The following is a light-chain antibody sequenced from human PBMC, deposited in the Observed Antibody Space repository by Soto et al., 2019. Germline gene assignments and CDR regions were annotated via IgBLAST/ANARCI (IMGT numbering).Light chain of an antibody. J-gene: IGKJ1*01. CDR3: QQYNSYSWT. Sequence: ILLTQSPSSLSASIGDRVTITCQASQDISNYLNWYQQKPGKVPKLLIYDASNLEGGVPSRFSGSGSGTDFTLTISSLQPDDLGTYYCQQYNSYSWTFGQGTKVDIK. CDR1: QDISNY. V-gene: IGKV1-33*01. CDR2: DAS.